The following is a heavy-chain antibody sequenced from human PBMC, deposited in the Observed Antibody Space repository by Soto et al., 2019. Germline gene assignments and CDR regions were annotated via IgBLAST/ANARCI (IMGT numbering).Heavy chain of an antibody. V-gene: IGHV1-69*13. CDR3: ARGVSWNYVAPFDP. CDR1: GGTFSSYA. J-gene: IGHJ5*02. Sequence: ASVKVSCKASGGTFSSYAISWVRQAPGQGLEWMGGIIPIFGTANYAQKFQGRVTITADESTSTAYMELSSLRSEDTAVYYCARGVSWNYVAPFDPWGQGTLVTVSS. CDR2: IIPIFGTA. D-gene: IGHD1-7*01.